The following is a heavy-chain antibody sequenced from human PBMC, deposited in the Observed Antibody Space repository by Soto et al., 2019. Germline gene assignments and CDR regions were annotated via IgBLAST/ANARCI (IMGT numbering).Heavy chain of an antibody. CDR3: AVLWFGEPARFDY. CDR2: IYSGGST. V-gene: IGHV3-66*01. CDR1: GGSIYRNSYY. D-gene: IGHD3-10*01. J-gene: IGHJ4*02. Sequence: ETLSLTCTVSGGSIYRNSYYWSWVRQAPGKGLEWVSVIYSGGSTYYADSVKGRFTISRDNSKNTVYLQMNSLRAEDTAVYYCAVLWFGEPARFDYWGQGTLVTVSS.